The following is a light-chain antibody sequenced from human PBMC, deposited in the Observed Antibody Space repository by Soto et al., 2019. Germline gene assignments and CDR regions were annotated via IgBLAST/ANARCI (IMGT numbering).Light chain of an antibody. CDR3: SSHTSYSTRV. Sequence: QSALTQPASVSGSPGQSIAISCTGTSSDVGGYNYVSWHQQHPGKAPKLMIHEVSNRPSGISDRFSGSKSGNTASLTISGLQADDEADYYCSSHTSYSTRVFGTGTKLTVL. J-gene: IGLJ1*01. CDR1: SSDVGGYNY. V-gene: IGLV2-14*01. CDR2: EVS.